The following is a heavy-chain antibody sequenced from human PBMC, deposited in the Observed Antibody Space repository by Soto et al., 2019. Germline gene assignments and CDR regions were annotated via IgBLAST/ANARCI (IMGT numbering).Heavy chain of an antibody. CDR1: GYTFTSYG. J-gene: IGHJ6*03. V-gene: IGHV1-18*01. CDR3: ARGAFGGVIVIPHYYYYMDV. D-gene: IGHD3-16*02. Sequence: ASVKVSCKASGYTFTSYGISWVRQAPGQGLEWMGWISAYNGNTNYAQKLQGRVTMTTDTSTSTAYMELRSLRSDDTAVYYCARGAFGGVIVIPHYYYYMDVWGKGTTVTVSS. CDR2: ISAYNGNT.